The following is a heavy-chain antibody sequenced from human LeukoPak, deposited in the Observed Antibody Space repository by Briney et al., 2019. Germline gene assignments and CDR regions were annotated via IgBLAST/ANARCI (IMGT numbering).Heavy chain of an antibody. CDR3: AKVDAVTTYFYYGLDV. Sequence: GGSLRLSCAASGFTFSSYSMNWVRQAPGKGLEWVSSISSSSSYIYYADSVKGRFTISRDNSKNTLYLQMNSLRAEDTAVYYCAKVDAVTTYFYYGLDVWGQGTTVTVSS. V-gene: IGHV3-21*01. CDR2: ISSSSSYI. J-gene: IGHJ6*02. D-gene: IGHD4-17*01. CDR1: GFTFSSYS.